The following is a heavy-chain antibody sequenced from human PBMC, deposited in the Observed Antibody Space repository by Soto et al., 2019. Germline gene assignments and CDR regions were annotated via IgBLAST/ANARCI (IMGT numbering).Heavy chain of an antibody. J-gene: IGHJ4*02. CDR3: ARVRLPHYYFDS. CDR1: GGAFSSGGYY. Sequence: SETLSLTCTVSGGAFSSGGYYWSWIRQHPGGGLEWIGFVYYNGNTFSNPSLKRRVTISVATSENQFSLKLSSVTAADTAVYHCARVRLPHYYFDSWGQGALVTVSS. V-gene: IGHV4-31*03. CDR2: VYYNGNT.